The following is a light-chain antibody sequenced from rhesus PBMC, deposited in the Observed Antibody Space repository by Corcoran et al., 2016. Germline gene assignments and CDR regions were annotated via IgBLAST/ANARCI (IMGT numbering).Light chain of an antibody. Sequence: DIQMTQSPSSLSASVGDRVTITCRASQGITNDLAWYQQKPGETLNLLIYEASSLERGIPSRFRGSGSGTDFTLTISSLQSEDFATYYCQHYYSTPWTFGQGTKVEIK. J-gene: IGKJ1*01. V-gene: IGKV1S17*01. CDR1: QGITND. CDR3: QHYYSTPWT. CDR2: EAS.